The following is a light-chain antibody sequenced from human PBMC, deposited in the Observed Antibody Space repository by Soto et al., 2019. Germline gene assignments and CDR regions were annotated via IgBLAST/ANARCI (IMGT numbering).Light chain of an antibody. CDR1: QSINTW. Sequence: DIQMTQSPSTLSASVGDRVTITCRASQSINTWLAWYQQKPGKAPKLLIYKASSLGSGVPSRFSGSGSGTDFTLTISSLQPDHFAIYYCQQYNSHSSYTFGQGTKLEIK. J-gene: IGKJ2*01. CDR2: KAS. V-gene: IGKV1-5*03. CDR3: QQYNSHSSYT.